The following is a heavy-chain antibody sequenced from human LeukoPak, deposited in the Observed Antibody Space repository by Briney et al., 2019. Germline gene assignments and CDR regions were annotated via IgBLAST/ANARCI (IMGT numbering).Heavy chain of an antibody. CDR2: FDPEDGET. D-gene: IGHD3-16*01. V-gene: IGHV1-24*01. Sequence: ASVKVSCKVSGYTLTGLPMHWVRQAPGKGLEWMGGFDPEDGETIYAQKFQGRVTMTEDTSTDTAYMELSSLRSEDTAVYYCATPGPMSTGVGYWGQGTLVTVSS. J-gene: IGHJ4*02. CDR1: GYTLTGLP. CDR3: ATPGPMSTGVGY.